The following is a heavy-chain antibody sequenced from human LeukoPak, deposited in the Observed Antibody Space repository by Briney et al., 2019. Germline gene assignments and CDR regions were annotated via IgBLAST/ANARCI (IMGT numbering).Heavy chain of an antibody. CDR2: IYYSGST. J-gene: IGHJ4*02. CDR1: GGSICSVDYY. V-gene: IGHV4-30-4*08. Sequence: PSETLSLTCTVSGGSICSVDYYWSWIRQPPGKGLEWIGYIYYSGSTYYNPSLKSRVTISVDTSKNQFSLELSAVTAADTAVYYCAVNCGDYVFYWGQGTLVTVSS. D-gene: IGHD4-17*01. CDR3: AVNCGDYVFY.